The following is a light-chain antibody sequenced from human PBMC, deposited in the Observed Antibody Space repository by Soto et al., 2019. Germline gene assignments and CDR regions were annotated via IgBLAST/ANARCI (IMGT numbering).Light chain of an antibody. Sequence: VFTSSSAASSVSLGARPTRSLRASQSVSSNLAWYQQNPGQAPRLLFYVASTRATGVPARFSGSGSGTDFTLTIHSLQSEDFAVYYCQQYHNWPWTFGQGTKVDI. CDR3: QQYHNWPWT. J-gene: IGKJ1*01. V-gene: IGKV3-15*01. CDR1: QSVSSN. CDR2: VAS.